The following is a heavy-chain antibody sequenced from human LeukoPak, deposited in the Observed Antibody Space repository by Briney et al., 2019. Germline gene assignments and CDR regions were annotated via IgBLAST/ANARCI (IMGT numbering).Heavy chain of an antibody. V-gene: IGHV4-59*01. Sequence: SETLSLTCTVSGGSISSYYWSWIRQPPGKGLEWIGYIYYSGSTNYNPSLKSRVTISVDTSKNQFSLKLSSVTAADTAVYYCARTDGSGSFLGYYLDYWGQGTLVTVSS. D-gene: IGHD3-10*01. CDR2: IYYSGST. J-gene: IGHJ4*02. CDR1: GGSISSYY. CDR3: ARTDGSGSFLGYYLDY.